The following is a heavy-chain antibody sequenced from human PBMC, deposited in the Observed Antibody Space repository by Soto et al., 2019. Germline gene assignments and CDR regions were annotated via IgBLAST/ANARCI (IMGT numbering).Heavy chain of an antibody. J-gene: IGHJ6*02. D-gene: IGHD3-10*01. CDR2: ISHGGNEK. V-gene: IGHV3-30*18. Sequence: QVQLLESGGGVVQPGRSLRLSCAASGFIFSSYAMHWVRQAPGKGLEWVAVISHGGNEKYYADSVEGRFTISRDNSKNMVYLQMNGLIPEYTAVYYCAKVSSDRGYYYFAMDVWGQGTTVTVSS. CDR3: AKVSSDRGYYYFAMDV. CDR1: GFIFSSYA.